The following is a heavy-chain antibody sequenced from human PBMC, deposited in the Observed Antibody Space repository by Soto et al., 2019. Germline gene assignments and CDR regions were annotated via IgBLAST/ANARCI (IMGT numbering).Heavy chain of an antibody. CDR2: IRNKGYGGTT. J-gene: IGHJ4*02. D-gene: IGHD6-6*01. CDR1: GFNFGDYG. CDR3: TKFQAARFDF. V-gene: IGHV3-49*04. Sequence: GGSLRLSCIASGFNFGDYGVSWVRQAPGKGLEYIGLIRNKGYGGTTEYAASVKGRFTISRDDSKSTVYLQMNSLKREDTAVYYCTKFQAARFDFWGKGTLVTVSS.